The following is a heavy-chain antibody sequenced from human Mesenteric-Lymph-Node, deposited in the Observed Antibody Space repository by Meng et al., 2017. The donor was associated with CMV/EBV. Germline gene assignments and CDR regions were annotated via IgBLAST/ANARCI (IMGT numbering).Heavy chain of an antibody. Sequence: LSLSCAASGFTFSSYAMHWVRQAPGKGLEWVAVIWYDGNTKYYADSVKGRFTISRDNTKSTVYLQMDSLRAEDTALYYCAKDKMYSYGFKTYFHYGMDIWGEGATVTVSS. J-gene: IGHJ6*04. CDR2: IWYDGNTK. CDR1: GFTFSSYA. V-gene: IGHV3-33*06. D-gene: IGHD5-18*01. CDR3: AKDKMYSYGFKTYFHYGMDI.